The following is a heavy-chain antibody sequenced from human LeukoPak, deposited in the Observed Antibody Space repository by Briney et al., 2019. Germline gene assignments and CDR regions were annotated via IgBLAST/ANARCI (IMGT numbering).Heavy chain of an antibody. D-gene: IGHD6-13*01. CDR2: IKKDGSEK. V-gene: IGHV3-7*03. J-gene: IGHJ4*02. Sequence: GGSLRLSCVVSGDTLSGYWMTWVRQAPGKGLEWVANIKKDGSEKYYVDSVKGRFTISRDNAKNSLYLQMNSLRAEDTAVYYCARDLGVEGYVPGYWGQGTLVTVSS. CDR1: GDTLSGYW. CDR3: ARDLGVEGYVPGY.